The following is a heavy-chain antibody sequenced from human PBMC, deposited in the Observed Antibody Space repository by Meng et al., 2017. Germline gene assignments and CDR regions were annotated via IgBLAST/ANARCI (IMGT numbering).Heavy chain of an antibody. Sequence: QLQLQESGSGLVKPSQTLSLTCAVSGGSVSSGGYSWNWIRQPPGKGLEWIGYILHSGTTYYNPPLESRVTISIDTSKNQFSLKVTSATAADTAVYYCARGYGGLDYWGQGTLVTVSS. CDR1: GGSVSSGGYS. CDR3: ARGYGGLDY. J-gene: IGHJ4*02. V-gene: IGHV4-30-2*01. D-gene: IGHD3-10*01. CDR2: ILHSGTT.